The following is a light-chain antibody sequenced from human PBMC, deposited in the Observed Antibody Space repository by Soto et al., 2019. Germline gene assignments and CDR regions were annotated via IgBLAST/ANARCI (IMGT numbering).Light chain of an antibody. CDR2: GAS. CDR3: QQYVGWT. CDR1: QSVSSSY. V-gene: IGKV3-20*01. Sequence: EIVLTQSPGTLSLSPGERATLSCRASQSVSSSYLAWYQQKPGQAPRLLIYGASSRATGIPDRFSGSGSGTDFTRTISRLEPEDFAVYYCQQYVGWTFGQGTKVEIK. J-gene: IGKJ1*01.